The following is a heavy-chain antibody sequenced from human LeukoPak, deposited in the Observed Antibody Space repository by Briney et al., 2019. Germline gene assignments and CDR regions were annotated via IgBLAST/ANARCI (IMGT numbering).Heavy chain of an antibody. J-gene: IGHJ5*01. V-gene: IGHV4-34*01. Sequence: PSETLSLTCAVYGGSFSGYYWSWIRQPPGKGLEWIGEINHSGGTNCNPSLKSRATISVDTSKNRFSLKLSSVTAADTAVYYCASSPRLTTSWFLFDSWGHGTLVTVSS. CDR3: ASSPRLTTSWFLFDS. D-gene: IGHD2-2*01. CDR2: INHSGGT. CDR1: GGSFSGYY.